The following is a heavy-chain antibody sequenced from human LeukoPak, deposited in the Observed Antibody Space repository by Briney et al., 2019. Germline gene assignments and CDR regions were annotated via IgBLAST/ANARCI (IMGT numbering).Heavy chain of an antibody. D-gene: IGHD3-22*01. CDR1: GFIFNNYG. Sequence: PGGSLRLSCAASGFIFNNYGLVWVRQAPGKGLEWVSAISNDGGGTTYADFVKGRFSVSRDNSKNTLFLQMNSLRAEDTALYYCAKGSSGYFFDPWGQGTLVTVSS. J-gene: IGHJ5*02. CDR2: ISNDGGGT. CDR3: AKGSSGYFFDP. V-gene: IGHV3-23*01.